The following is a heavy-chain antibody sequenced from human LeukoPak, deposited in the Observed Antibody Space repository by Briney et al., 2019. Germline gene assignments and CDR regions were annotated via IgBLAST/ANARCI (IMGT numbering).Heavy chain of an antibody. Sequence: PGTSLRLSCAASGFTFSTYGMHWVRQAPGKGLEWVAGISYDGSNKYYADSVKGRFTISRDNSRNTLSLQMNSLRGEDTAVYYCAKGPWYQLLPEDFWGQGTLVTVSS. CDR2: ISYDGSNK. CDR3: AKGPWYQLLPEDF. V-gene: IGHV3-30*18. D-gene: IGHD2-2*01. J-gene: IGHJ4*02. CDR1: GFTFSTYG.